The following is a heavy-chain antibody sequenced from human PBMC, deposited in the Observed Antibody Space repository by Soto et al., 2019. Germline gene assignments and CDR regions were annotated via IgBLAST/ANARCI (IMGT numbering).Heavy chain of an antibody. Sequence: QGQLQESGPGLVKPSQTLSLTCTVSGGSITTGGYYWSWIRQHPGKGLEWIGCIYYSGSTYYNPSLKSRVTISVDTSKNQFSLKLTSVTAADTAVYYCASDPLGTPLGYFKSWGQGTLVNVSS. J-gene: IGHJ4*02. D-gene: IGHD3-16*01. CDR3: ASDPLGTPLGYFKS. CDR1: GGSITTGGYY. V-gene: IGHV4-31*03. CDR2: IYYSGST.